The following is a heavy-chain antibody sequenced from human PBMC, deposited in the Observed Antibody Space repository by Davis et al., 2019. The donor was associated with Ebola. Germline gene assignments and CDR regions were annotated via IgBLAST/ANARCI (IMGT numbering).Heavy chain of an antibody. CDR1: GFTVSSNY. J-gene: IGHJ4*02. D-gene: IGHD6-13*01. CDR2: IYSNNNT. V-gene: IGHV3-66*01. CDR3: ARYSSRRAYFDY. Sequence: PGGSLRLSCAASGFTVSSNYMSWVRQAPGKGLEWVSLIYSNNNTYYADSVKGRFTISRDNSNNTLYLQMNSLGVEDTALYYCARYSSRRAYFDYWGQGTLVTVSS.